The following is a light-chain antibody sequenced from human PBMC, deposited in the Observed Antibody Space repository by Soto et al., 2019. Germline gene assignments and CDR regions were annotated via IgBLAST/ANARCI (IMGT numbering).Light chain of an antibody. Sequence: QSALTQPASVSGSPGQSITISCTGTSSDVGGYNYVSWYQQYPGKAPKLMIYEVSNRPSGVSDRFSGSKSGNTASLTISGLQAEDEGDYYCCSYTSSNTVLFGGGTKLTVL. V-gene: IGLV2-14*01. CDR1: SSDVGGYNY. CDR2: EVS. J-gene: IGLJ2*01. CDR3: CSYTSSNTVL.